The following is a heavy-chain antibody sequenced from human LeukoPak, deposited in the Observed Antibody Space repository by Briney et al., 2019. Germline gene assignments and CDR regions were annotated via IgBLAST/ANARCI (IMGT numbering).Heavy chain of an antibody. D-gene: IGHD2-2*01. Sequence: SETLSLTCTVSGGSISSSTYYWGWIRQPPVKGLEWIGSIYYTGSTYYTPSLKSRVTISADTSKNQFSLNLSSVTAADTALYYCASYCSSTSCPHRRAFDIWGQGTMVTVSS. V-gene: IGHV4-39*01. CDR3: ASYCSSTSCPHRRAFDI. CDR1: GGSISSSTYY. J-gene: IGHJ3*02. CDR2: IYYTGST.